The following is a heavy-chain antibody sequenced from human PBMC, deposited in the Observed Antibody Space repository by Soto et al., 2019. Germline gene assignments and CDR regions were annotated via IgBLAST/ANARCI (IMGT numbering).Heavy chain of an antibody. CDR3: ARGQGRVAH. Sequence: QLQLHQSGAGLLKPSEPLSLTCDVSGGSFTGYYWSWIRQPPGKGLEWTGEINHSGCTNYTPSLTGRGTISLDTAKSQVAQKLKSRTAADTAFYFCARGQGRVAHGGQGTLVTASS. CDR1: GGSFTGYY. V-gene: IGHV4-34*01. CDR2: INHSGCT. J-gene: IGHJ4*02.